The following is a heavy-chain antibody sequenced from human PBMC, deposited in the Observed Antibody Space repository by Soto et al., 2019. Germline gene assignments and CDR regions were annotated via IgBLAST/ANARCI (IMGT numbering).Heavy chain of an antibody. V-gene: IGHV4-59*01. D-gene: IGHD3-9*01. Sequence: SETLSLTCTVSGASISTYYWTWIRQAPGKGLEWIGYLYYSGNTNYNPPLKSRVTMSVDTSKNHFSLTLSSATAADTAVYYCARDLGYDILTGYPTSNWFDPWGQGTLVTVSS. CDR3: ARDLGYDILTGYPTSNWFDP. CDR1: GASISTYY. CDR2: LYYSGNT. J-gene: IGHJ5*02.